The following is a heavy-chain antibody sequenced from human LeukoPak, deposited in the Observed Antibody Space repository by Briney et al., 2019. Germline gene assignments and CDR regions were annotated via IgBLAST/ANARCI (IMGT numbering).Heavy chain of an antibody. D-gene: IGHD3-3*01. Sequence: PSGTLSLTCTVSSGSISSSHYYWDWIRQPPGKGLEWIGTIYYSGTTYYNPSLESRATISVDASKNQFYLMLNSVTAADTAVYYCARQISDYYYYYIDVWGKGTTVTVSS. J-gene: IGHJ6*03. V-gene: IGHV4-39*01. CDR1: SGSISSSHYY. CDR2: IYYSGTT. CDR3: ARQISDYYYYYIDV.